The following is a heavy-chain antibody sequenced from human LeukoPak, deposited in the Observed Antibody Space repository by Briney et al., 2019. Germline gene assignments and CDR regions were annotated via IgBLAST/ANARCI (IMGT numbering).Heavy chain of an antibody. D-gene: IGHD6-19*01. J-gene: IGHJ4*02. CDR3: ARKGSRYASKAWYSSGWYLDY. CDR1: GGSFSGYY. Sequence: SETLSLTCAVYGGSFSGYYWSWIRQPPGKGLEWIGEINHSGSTNYNPSLKSRVTISVDTSKNQFSLKLSSVTAADTAVYYCARKGSRYASKAWYSSGWYLDYWGQGTLVTVSS. V-gene: IGHV4-34*01. CDR2: INHSGST.